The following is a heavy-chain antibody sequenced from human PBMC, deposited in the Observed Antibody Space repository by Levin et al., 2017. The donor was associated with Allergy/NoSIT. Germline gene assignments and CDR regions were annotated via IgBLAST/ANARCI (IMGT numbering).Heavy chain of an antibody. CDR1: GFTFGDYA. V-gene: IGHV3-49*03. CDR2: IRSKAYGGTT. J-gene: IGHJ4*02. Sequence: GGSLRLSCTASGFTFGDYAMSWFRQAPGKGLEWVGFIRSKAYGGTTEYAASVRGRFTISRDDSKSIAYLQMNSPKIEDTAVYYCTRDDFRPGAYFDYWGQGILVTVSS. D-gene: IGHD3-3*01. CDR3: TRDDFRPGAYFDY.